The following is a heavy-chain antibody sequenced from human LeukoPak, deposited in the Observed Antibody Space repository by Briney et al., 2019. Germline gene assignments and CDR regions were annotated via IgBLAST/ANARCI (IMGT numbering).Heavy chain of an antibody. J-gene: IGHJ4*02. CDR1: GFTFSSYW. Sequence: GGSLRLSCAASGFTFSSYWMSWVRQAPGKGLEWVANIKQDGSERYYVDSVTGRFTISRDNAKDSLYLQMNSLRAEDTAVYYCARDVTHDYVWGGYSSAFDYWGQGTLVTVSS. D-gene: IGHD3-16*01. CDR3: ARDVTHDYVWGGYSSAFDY. V-gene: IGHV3-7*01. CDR2: IKQDGSER.